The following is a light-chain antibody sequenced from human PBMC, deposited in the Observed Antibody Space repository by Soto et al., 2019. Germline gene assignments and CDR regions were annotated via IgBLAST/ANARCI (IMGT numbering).Light chain of an antibody. CDR3: AAWDDSLNGVV. J-gene: IGLJ2*01. CDR2: SSN. Sequence: QSVLTQPPSASGTPGQRVTISCSGSSSNIGSNSVNWYQQLPGTAPKLLMYSSNQRPSGVPDRFSGSKSGTSASLAISGLQSDHGAHYYCAAWDDSLNGVVFGGGTKVTVL. V-gene: IGLV1-44*01. CDR1: SSNIGSNS.